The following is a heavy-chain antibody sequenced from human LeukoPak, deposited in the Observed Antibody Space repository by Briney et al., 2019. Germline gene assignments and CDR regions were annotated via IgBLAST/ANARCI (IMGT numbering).Heavy chain of an antibody. CDR2: ISSSSSYI. Sequence: GSLRLSCAASGFTFSSYSMNWVRQAPGKGLEWVSSISSSSSYIYYADSVKGRFTISRDNAKNSLYLQMNSLRAEDTAVYYCAIDHDYSNYGEYFDYWGQGTLVTVSS. D-gene: IGHD4-11*01. V-gene: IGHV3-21*01. CDR1: GFTFSSYS. CDR3: AIDHDYSNYGEYFDY. J-gene: IGHJ4*02.